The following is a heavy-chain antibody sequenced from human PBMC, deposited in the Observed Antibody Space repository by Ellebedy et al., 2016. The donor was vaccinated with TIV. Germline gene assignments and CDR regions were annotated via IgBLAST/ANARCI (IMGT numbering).Heavy chain of an antibody. CDR3: ARGGSVSALYNWFDP. J-gene: IGHJ5*02. CDR1: GFTFSDFS. V-gene: IGHV3-21*01. Sequence: PGGSLRLSCAVPGFTFSDFSMNWVRQAPGKGLEWVSSISSSSNYIYYADSVKGRFTISRDNAKNSFYLQMNSLRAEDTAVYYCARGGSVSALYNWFDPWGRGTLVTVSS. CDR2: ISSSSNYI. D-gene: IGHD6-19*01.